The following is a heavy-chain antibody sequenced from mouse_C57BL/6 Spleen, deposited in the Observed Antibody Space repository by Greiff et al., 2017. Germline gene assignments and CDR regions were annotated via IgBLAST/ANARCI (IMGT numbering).Heavy chain of an antibody. D-gene: IGHD1-1*01. J-gene: IGHJ1*03. V-gene: IGHV1-64*01. CDR3: ARGDYYGSSYGYFDV. Sequence: QVQLKQPGAELVKPGASVKLSCKASGYTFTSYWMHWVKQRPGQGLEWIGMIHPNSGSTNYNAKFKSKATLTVDKSSSTAYMQLSSLTSEDSAVYYCARGDYYGSSYGYFDVWGTGTTVTVSS. CDR2: IHPNSGST. CDR1: GYTFTSYW.